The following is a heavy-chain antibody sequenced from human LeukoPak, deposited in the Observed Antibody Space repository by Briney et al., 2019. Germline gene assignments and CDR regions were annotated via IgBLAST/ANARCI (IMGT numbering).Heavy chain of an antibody. D-gene: IGHD2-2*01. CDR2: ISSGGSTK. Sequence: GGSLRLSCAASGFTFSSYEMNWVRQAPGKGLEWVSYISSGGSTKYYTASVKGRFTVSRDNPQNSLHLQMNSLRAEDTAVYYCARAGTRPFLDYWGQGTLVTVSS. CDR1: GFTFSSYE. J-gene: IGHJ4*02. CDR3: ARAGTRPFLDY. V-gene: IGHV3-48*03.